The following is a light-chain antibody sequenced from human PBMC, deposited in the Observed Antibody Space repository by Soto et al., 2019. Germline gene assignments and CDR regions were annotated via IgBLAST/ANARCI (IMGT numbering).Light chain of an antibody. CDR3: SSFTSSSTLV. CDR1: SSDVGNYNR. Sequence: QSALTQPPSVSGSPGQSVTISCTGTSSDVGNYNRVSWYQQSPGTAPKIMIYEVSNRPSGVPDRFSGSKSGNTASLTISGLQAEDEADYYCSSFTSSSTLVFGGGTKVTVL. V-gene: IGLV2-18*02. CDR2: EVS. J-gene: IGLJ2*01.